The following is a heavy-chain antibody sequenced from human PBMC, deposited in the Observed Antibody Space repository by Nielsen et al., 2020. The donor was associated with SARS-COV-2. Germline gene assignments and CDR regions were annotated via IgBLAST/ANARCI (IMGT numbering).Heavy chain of an antibody. V-gene: IGHV3-30*18. CDR3: AKDVWSGAHQIGPDY. J-gene: IGHJ4*02. CDR2: VSRDGSDT. Sequence: GGSLRLSCAASGFTFRNHGMHWVRQVAGKGLEWVAIVSRDGSDTFYVDSLEGRFTISRDNSKNTVYLEMNSLRAEDTAVYHCAKDVWSGAHQIGPDYWCQGTLVTVSS. D-gene: IGHD3-3*01. CDR1: GFTFRNHG.